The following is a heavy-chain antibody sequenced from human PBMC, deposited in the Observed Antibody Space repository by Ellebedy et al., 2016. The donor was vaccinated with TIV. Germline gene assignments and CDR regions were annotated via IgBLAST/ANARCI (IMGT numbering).Heavy chain of an antibody. CDR1: GFTFNTYA. V-gene: IGHV3-23*01. D-gene: IGHD2-15*01. CDR3: AKGLDGGLVEIVVVVADYYYYVMDV. CDR2: ISGSGGST. Sequence: GESLKISCAASGFTFNTYAMSWVRQAPGKGLEWVSAISGSGGSTYYADSVKGRFTISRDNSKNTLYLQMNSLRAEDTAVYYCAKGLDGGLVEIVVVVADYYYYVMDVWGQGTTVTVPS. J-gene: IGHJ6*02.